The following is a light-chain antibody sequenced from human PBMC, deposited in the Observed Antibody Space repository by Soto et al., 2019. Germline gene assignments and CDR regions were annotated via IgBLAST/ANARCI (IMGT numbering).Light chain of an antibody. J-gene: IGKJ5*01. V-gene: IGKV3D-15*01. Sequence: EIELTQSPATLSVSPGERATLSCRASQSVSSNLAWYQQKPGQAPRLLIYGASTRATGIPARFSGSGSGTEFTLTISSLQSEDFTVYYCQQYNNWPAITFGQGTRLEMK. CDR1: QSVSSN. CDR2: GAS. CDR3: QQYNNWPAIT.